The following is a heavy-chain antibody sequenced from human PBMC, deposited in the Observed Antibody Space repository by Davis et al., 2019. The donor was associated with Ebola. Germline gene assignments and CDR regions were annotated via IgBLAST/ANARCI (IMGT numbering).Heavy chain of an antibody. CDR1: GGSISSYY. V-gene: IGHV4-59*08. CDR2: IYYSGST. CDR3: ASAPRAYYYGMDV. J-gene: IGHJ6*02. Sequence: MPSETLSLTCTVSGGSISSYYWSWIRQPPGKGLEWIGYIYYSGSTNYNPSLKSRVTIPVDTSKNQFSLKLSSVTAADTAVYYCASAPRAYYYGMDVWGQGTTVTVSS.